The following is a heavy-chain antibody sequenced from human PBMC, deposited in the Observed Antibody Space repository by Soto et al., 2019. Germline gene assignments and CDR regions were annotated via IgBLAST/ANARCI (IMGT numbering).Heavy chain of an antibody. V-gene: IGHV3-23*01. Sequence: GGSLRLSRAASGVPFCSYAMSWVRQAPGKGLEWVSAISGSGGSTYYADSVKGRFTISRDNSKNTLYLQMNSLRAEDTAVYYCATSVYGDYEGYYFDYWGQGTLVTVSS. CDR3: ATSVYGDYEGYYFDY. J-gene: IGHJ4*02. D-gene: IGHD4-17*01. CDR1: GVPFCSYA. CDR2: ISGSGGST.